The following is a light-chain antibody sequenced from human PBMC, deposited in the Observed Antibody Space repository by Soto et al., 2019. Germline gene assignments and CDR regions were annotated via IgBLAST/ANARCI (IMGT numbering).Light chain of an antibody. CDR3: LSYSSSTSPYV. V-gene: IGLV2-14*01. Sequence: QSVLTQPASVSGSPGQSITISCTGTSSDIGGYSYVSWYQQHPGKAPKLMIYEVSNRPSGVSDRFSGSKSGNTASLTISGLRAEDEADYYCLSYSSSTSPYVLGTATKVTVL. J-gene: IGLJ1*01. CDR1: SSDIGGYSY. CDR2: EVS.